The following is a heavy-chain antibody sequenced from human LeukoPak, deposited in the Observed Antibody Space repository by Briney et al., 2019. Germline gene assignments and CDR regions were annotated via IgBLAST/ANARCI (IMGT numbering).Heavy chain of an antibody. CDR1: GDTFTRHA. D-gene: IGHD3-3*01. V-gene: IGHV1-3*01. CDR3: ARGEYYDFWSGPVYYGMDV. Sequence: ASVKVSCKASGDTFTRHAMHWVRQAPGQRLEWMGWINAGNGNTKYSQKFQGRVTITRDTSASTAYMELSSLRSEDTAVYYCARGEYYDFWSGPVYYGMDVWGQGTTVTVSS. J-gene: IGHJ6*02. CDR2: INAGNGNT.